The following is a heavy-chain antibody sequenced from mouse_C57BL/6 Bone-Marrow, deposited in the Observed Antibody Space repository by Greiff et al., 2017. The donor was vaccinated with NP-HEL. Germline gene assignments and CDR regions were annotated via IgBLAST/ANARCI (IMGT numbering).Heavy chain of an antibody. CDR3: ARWNDSYAMDY. CDR2: IYPGDGDT. J-gene: IGHJ4*01. V-gene: IGHV1-82*01. Sequence: VHLVESGPELVKPGASVKISCKASGYAFSSSWMNWVKQRPGKGLEWIGRIYPGDGDTNYNGKFKGKATLTADKSSSTAYMQLSSLTSEDSAVYFCARWNDSYAMDYWGQGTSVTVSS. CDR1: GYAFSSSW.